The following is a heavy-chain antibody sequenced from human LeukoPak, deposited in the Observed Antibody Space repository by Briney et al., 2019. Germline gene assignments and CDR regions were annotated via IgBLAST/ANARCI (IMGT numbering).Heavy chain of an antibody. CDR1: GFTFSSSW. V-gene: IGHV3-7*04. J-gene: IGHJ4*02. Sequence: GGSLRLSCVASGFTFSSSWMSWVRQAPGKGLEWVANIKQDGSKKSYVDSVKGRFTISRDNAKNSLYLQMNSLRAEDTAIYYCTRVGYIDEGIDYWGQGTLVTVSS. D-gene: IGHD5-24*01. CDR2: IKQDGSKK. CDR3: TRVGYIDEGIDY.